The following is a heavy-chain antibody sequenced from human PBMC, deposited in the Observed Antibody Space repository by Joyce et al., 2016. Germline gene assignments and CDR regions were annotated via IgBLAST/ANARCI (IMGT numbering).Heavy chain of an antibody. CDR3: TTLKRPSEHP. Sequence: EVKLVESGGGLVKPGGSLRLSCAASGFTFCNSWMTWVRQDPGKGVEWVGRMKSKTDGEKLDYAAPVKGRITIARDDSKNTVVLQMNSLKTEDTAVYYCTTLKRPSEHPWGQGTLVTVSS. D-gene: IGHD2-21*01. V-gene: IGHV3-15*01. CDR1: GFTFCNSW. J-gene: IGHJ5*02. CDR2: MKSKTDGEKL.